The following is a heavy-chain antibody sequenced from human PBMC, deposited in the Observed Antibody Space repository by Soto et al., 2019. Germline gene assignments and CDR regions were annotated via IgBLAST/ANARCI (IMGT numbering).Heavy chain of an antibody. CDR2: ISSRRRFK. D-gene: IGHD1-26*01. CDR3: ARDALGATRPNWFDP. J-gene: IGHJ5*02. CDR1: AFTFSTNS. V-gene: IGHV3-21*01. Sequence: GGRLRLSCVASAFTFSTNSIKWARPVPWNGLEWVSSISSRRRFKYKTGSGTGRFTISIDAAKKSWWRQLHCERVEDTAIYCFARDALGATRPNWFDPWGQGTLVAVSS.